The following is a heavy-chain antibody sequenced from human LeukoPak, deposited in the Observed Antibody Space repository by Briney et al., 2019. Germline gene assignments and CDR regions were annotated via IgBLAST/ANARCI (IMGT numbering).Heavy chain of an antibody. CDR3: ARALGEMAKRKPFDY. Sequence: PGGSLRLSCAASGFTFSSYSMNWVRQAPGKGLDWVSSISSSSSYIYYADSVKGRFTISRDNAKNSLYLQMNSLRAEDTAVYYCARALGEMAKRKPFDYWGQGTLVTVSS. CDR1: GFTFSSYS. J-gene: IGHJ4*02. D-gene: IGHD5-24*01. V-gene: IGHV3-21*01. CDR2: ISSSSSYI.